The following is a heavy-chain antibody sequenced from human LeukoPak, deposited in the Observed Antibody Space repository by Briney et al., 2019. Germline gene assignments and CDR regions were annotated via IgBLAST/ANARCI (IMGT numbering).Heavy chain of an antibody. CDR2: IYYSGST. J-gene: IGHJ4*02. CDR3: ARDRSGSYLSYFDY. Sequence: SETLSLTCAVSGGSISSYYWSWVRQPPGKGLEWIGYIYYSGSTNYNPSLKSRVTISVDTSKNQFSLKLSSVTAADTAVYYCARDRSGSYLSYFDYWGQGTLVTVSS. CDR1: GGSISSYY. D-gene: IGHD1-26*01. V-gene: IGHV4-59*01.